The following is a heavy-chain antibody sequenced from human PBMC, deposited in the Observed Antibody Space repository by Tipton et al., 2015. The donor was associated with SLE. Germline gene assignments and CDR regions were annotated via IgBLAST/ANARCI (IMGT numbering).Heavy chain of an antibody. CDR3: ARGTYYYYDMDV. CDR1: GFTFSSYW. Sequence: SLRLSCAASGFTFSSYWMTWVRQAPGKGLEWVSVIYSGGRSTYYADSVKGRFTISRDRSKNTLYLQMNSLRAEDTAVYYCARGTYYYYDMDVWGQGTTVTVSS. J-gene: IGHJ6*02. CDR2: IYSGGRST. V-gene: IGHV3-23*03.